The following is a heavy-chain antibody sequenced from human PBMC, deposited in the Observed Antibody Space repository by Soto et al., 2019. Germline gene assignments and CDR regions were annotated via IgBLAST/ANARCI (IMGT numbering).Heavy chain of an antibody. J-gene: IGHJ4*02. CDR2: IYYSGST. V-gene: IGHV4-31*03. CDR3: ARAGYCSGGSCYSLYYFDY. Sequence: SETLSLPCTVSGGSLSTGGYYCSWIRLHTGRGLEWIGYIYYSGSTYYNPSLKSRVTISVDTSKNQFSLKLSSVTAADTAVYYCARAGYCSGGSCYSLYYFDYWGQGTLVTVS. CDR1: GGSLSTGGYY. D-gene: IGHD2-15*01.